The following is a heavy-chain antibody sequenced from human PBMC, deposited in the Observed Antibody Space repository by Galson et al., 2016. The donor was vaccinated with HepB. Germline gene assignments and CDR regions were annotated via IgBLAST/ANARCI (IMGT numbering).Heavy chain of an antibody. CDR3: AADYRDHRDKALDC. D-gene: IGHD4/OR15-4a*01. CDR1: GDAFSSFD. CDR2: IIPIFGTP. J-gene: IGHJ4*02. Sequence: SVKVSCKASGDAFSSFDLNWVRQAPGRGLEWMGGIIPIFGTPKYAQKFQGRITISADESTTTAYMELSSLNSSDTGVYYCAADYRDHRDKALDCWGQGALVSVSP. V-gene: IGHV1-69*13.